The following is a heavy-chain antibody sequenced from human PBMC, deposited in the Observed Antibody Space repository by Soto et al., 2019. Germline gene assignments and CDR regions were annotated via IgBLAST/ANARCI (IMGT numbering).Heavy chain of an antibody. CDR1: VASINDDSFF. D-gene: IGHD5-18*01. CDR2: ITYGGSI. Sequence: TRSPSSTVSVASINDDSFFVSGFRQHPDKGLEWLAYITYGGSIYYIPSLRSRLSVSIDKSKSQFSLNVRSVTAADTAVYFCAKMERTQLWLLVQNWGQGLPVTVSS. V-gene: IGHV4-31*03. CDR3: AKMERTQLWLLVQN. J-gene: IGHJ4*02.